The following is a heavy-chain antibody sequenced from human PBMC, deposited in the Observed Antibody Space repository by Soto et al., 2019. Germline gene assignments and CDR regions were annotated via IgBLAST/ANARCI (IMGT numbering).Heavy chain of an antibody. CDR2: ISGSGGST. Sequence: EVQLLESGGGLVQPGGSLRLSCAASGFTFSSYAMSWVRQAPGKGLEWVSAISGSGGSTYYADSVKGRFTISRDNSKNTLYLQRNSLRAEDTAVYYCARWVYNWNYEGTTHYFDYWGQGTLVTVSS. V-gene: IGHV3-23*01. CDR3: ARWVYNWNYEGTTHYFDY. D-gene: IGHD1-7*01. CDR1: GFTFSSYA. J-gene: IGHJ4*02.